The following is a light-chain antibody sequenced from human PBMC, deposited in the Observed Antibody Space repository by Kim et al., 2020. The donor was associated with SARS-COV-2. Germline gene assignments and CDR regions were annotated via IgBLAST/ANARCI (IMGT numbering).Light chain of an antibody. V-gene: IGLV1-44*01. CDR2: NNN. CDR1: SSIIGNNP. J-gene: IGLJ2*01. Sequence: AISSCGSSSIIGNNPVSLYQQLPGTAPKLLIYNNNQRPSGVPDRFSGSKSGTTASLAISGLQSEDEADYYCCACDDSSTALVFGGGTKVTVL. CDR3: CACDDSSTALV.